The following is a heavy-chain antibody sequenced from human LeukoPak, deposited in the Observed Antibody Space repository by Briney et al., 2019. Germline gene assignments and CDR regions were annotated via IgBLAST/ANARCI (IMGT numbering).Heavy chain of an antibody. J-gene: IGHJ3*02. Sequence: PGRSLRLSCAASGFTFDDYAMHWVRQAPGKGLGWVSGISWNSGSIGYADSVKGRFTISRDNAKNSLYLQMNSLRAEDMALYYCARQYSSSTSCFDAFDIWGQGTMLTVSS. CDR2: ISWNSGSI. CDR3: ARQYSSSTSCFDAFDI. D-gene: IGHD2-2*01. V-gene: IGHV3-9*03. CDR1: GFTFDDYA.